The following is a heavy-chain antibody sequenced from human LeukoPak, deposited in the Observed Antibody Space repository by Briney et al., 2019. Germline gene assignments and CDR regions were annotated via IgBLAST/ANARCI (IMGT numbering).Heavy chain of an antibody. CDR2: INHSGST. CDR3: ARRPRGSSSWHTPYYYYYYMDV. V-gene: IGHV4-34*01. D-gene: IGHD6-13*01. Sequence: SETLSLTCAVYGGSFSGYYWSWIRQPPGKGLEWIGEINHSGSTNYNPSLKSRVTISVDTSKNQFSLKLSSVTAADTAVYYCARRPRGSSSWHTPYYYYYYMDVWGKGTSVTVSS. J-gene: IGHJ6*03. CDR1: GGSFSGYY.